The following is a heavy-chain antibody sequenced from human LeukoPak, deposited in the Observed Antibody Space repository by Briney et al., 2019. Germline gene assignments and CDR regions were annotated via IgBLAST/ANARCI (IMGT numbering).Heavy chain of an antibody. Sequence: GGSLRLSCAASGFTFSSYAMHWVRQAPGKGLEWVAVISYDGSNKYYADSVKGRFTISRDNSKNTLYLQMNSLRAEDTAVYYCARDLKRWLQLGAFDIWGQGTMVTVSS. CDR2: ISYDGSNK. CDR3: ARDLKRWLQLGAFDI. CDR1: GFTFSSYA. J-gene: IGHJ3*02. V-gene: IGHV3-30-3*01. D-gene: IGHD5-24*01.